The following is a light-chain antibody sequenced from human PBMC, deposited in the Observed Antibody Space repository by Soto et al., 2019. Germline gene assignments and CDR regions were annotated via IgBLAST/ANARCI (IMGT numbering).Light chain of an antibody. Sequence: QSALTQPASVSGSPGQTITISCTGTSSDVGAYNYVSWYQQHPGKAPKLMIYEVSKRPSGVSDRFSGSKSGNTASLTISGLQAADEADYYCSSKRTTASLVFGTGTKVTVL. V-gene: IGLV2-14*01. CDR1: SSDVGAYNY. CDR3: SSKRTTASLV. J-gene: IGLJ1*01. CDR2: EVS.